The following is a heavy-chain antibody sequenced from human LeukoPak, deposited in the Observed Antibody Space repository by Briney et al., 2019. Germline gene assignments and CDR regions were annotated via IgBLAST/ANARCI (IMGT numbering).Heavy chain of an antibody. CDR3: AKGGVISATHFDYYYSGMDV. CDR1: GFAFSSYV. D-gene: IGHD2-15*01. J-gene: IGHJ6*02. CDR2: IIGSGGT. V-gene: IGHV3-23*01. Sequence: GGSLRLSCAASGFAFSSYVMSWVRQVPGKGLEWVSGIIGSGGTHYADSVKGRLTISRDNARNTLYLQMNSLRAEDTAVYYCAKGGVISATHFDYYYSGMDVWGQGTTVTVSS.